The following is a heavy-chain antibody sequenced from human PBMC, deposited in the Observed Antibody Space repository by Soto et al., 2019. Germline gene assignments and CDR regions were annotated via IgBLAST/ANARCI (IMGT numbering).Heavy chain of an antibody. CDR2: INHSGST. Sequence: QVQLQQWGAGLLKPSETLSLTCAVYGGSFSGYYWSWIRQPPGKGLEWIGEINHSGSTNYNPSLKSRVTISVDPSKNQFSLKLSSVTAADTAVYYCARVRYYDYVWGSYRSANFDYWGQGTLVTVSS. CDR3: ARVRYYDYVWGSYRSANFDY. V-gene: IGHV4-34*01. D-gene: IGHD3-16*02. J-gene: IGHJ4*02. CDR1: GGSFSGYY.